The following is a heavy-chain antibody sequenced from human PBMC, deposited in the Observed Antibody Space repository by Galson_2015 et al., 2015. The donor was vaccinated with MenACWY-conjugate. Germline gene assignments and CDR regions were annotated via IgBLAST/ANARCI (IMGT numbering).Heavy chain of an antibody. Sequence: SLRLSCAASGFTFSTYAMSWVRQAPGKGLEWVSEISGISGNTYYADSVKGRFTISRDNSKNTLYLQMNSLRPEDTAVYYCAKDERPDSNWRVDYWGQGTLVTVSS. V-gene: IGHV3-23*01. CDR2: ISGISGNT. D-gene: IGHD1-20*01. CDR1: GFTFSTYA. CDR3: AKDERPDSNWRVDY. J-gene: IGHJ4*02.